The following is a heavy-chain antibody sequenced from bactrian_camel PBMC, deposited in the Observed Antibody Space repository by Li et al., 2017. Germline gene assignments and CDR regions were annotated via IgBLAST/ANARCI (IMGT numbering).Heavy chain of an antibody. CDR3: AKDDGVGRADFGY. CDR2: ISSTGSNT. D-gene: IGHD5*01. J-gene: IGHJ6*01. V-gene: IGHV3-2*01. CDR1: GFTLSSND. Sequence: QVQLVESGGGLVQPGGSLRLSCAASGFTLSSNDMSWVRQAPGKGLEWVSSISSTGSNTDYADSGKGRFTISRDNAKNTMDLHVNIMKVEDTAIYYCAKDDGVGRADFGYWGQGTQVTVS.